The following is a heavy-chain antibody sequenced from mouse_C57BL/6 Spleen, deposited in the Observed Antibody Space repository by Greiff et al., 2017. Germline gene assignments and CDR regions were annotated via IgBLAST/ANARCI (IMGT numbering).Heavy chain of an antibody. Sequence: VKVVESGPGLVAPSQSLSITCTVSGFSLTSYGVDWVRQPPGKGLEWLGVIWGGGSTNYHSALMSSLSISKDNSKSQVCIKMNSLQTDDTAMYYCAKRDDYYARDYWGQGTSATVSS. J-gene: IGHJ4*01. CDR2: IWGGGST. V-gene: IGHV2-9*01. CDR1: GFSLTSYG. D-gene: IGHD3-3*01. CDR3: AKRDDYYARDY.